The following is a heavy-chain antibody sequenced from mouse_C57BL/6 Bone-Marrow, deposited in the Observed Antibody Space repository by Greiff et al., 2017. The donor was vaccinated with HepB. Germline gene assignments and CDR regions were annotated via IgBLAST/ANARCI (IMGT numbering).Heavy chain of an antibody. CDR2: IYPGSGST. D-gene: IGHD1-1*01. Sequence: QVHVKQSGAELVKPGASVKMSCKASGYTFTSYWITWVKQRPGQGLEWIGDIYPGSGSTNYNEKFKSKATLTVDTPSSTAYMQLSSLTSEDSAVYYCARGYLLLFYYFDYWGQGTTLTVSS. CDR3: ARGYLLLFYYFDY. V-gene: IGHV1-55*01. J-gene: IGHJ2*01. CDR1: GYTFTSYW.